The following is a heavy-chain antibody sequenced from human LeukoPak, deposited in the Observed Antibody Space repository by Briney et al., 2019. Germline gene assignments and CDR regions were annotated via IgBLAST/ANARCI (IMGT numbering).Heavy chain of an antibody. CDR2: ISHSGST. Sequence: AETLSLTCAVYGGSFSGYYWSWLRQPPGKGLEWIGEISHSGSTNYNPSLKSRVTISVDTSKNQSSLKLSSVTAAHTAVYYCARGRATYDFWSGQKIDYWGQGTLVTVSS. CDR1: GGSFSGYY. V-gene: IGHV4-34*01. J-gene: IGHJ4*02. CDR3: ARGRATYDFWSGQKIDY. D-gene: IGHD3-3*01.